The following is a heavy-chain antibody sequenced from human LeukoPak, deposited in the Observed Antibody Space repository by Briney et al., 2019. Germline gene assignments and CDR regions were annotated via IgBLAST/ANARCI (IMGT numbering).Heavy chain of an antibody. CDR3: ARTRGYSYGRFDP. Sequence: GGSLRLSCAASGFTFSSYSMNWVRQAPGKGLEWVSYISSSSSTIYYADSVKGRFTISRDNAKNSLYLQMNSLRAEDTAVYYCARTRGYSYGRFDPWGRGTLVTVSS. J-gene: IGHJ5*02. V-gene: IGHV3-48*01. D-gene: IGHD5-18*01. CDR1: GFTFSSYS. CDR2: ISSSSSTI.